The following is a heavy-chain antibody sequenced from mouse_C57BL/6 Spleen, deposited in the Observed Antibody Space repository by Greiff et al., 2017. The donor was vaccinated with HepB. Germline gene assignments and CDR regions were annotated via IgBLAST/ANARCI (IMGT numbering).Heavy chain of an antibody. J-gene: IGHJ1*03. Sequence: EVQLQQSGPVLVKPGASVKMSCKASGYTFTDYYMNWVKQSHGKSLEWIGVINPYNGGTSYNQKFKGKATLTVDKSSSTAYMEFNSRTYEDSAVYYCARDIYYDYEGYFDVWGTGTTVTVSS. D-gene: IGHD2-4*01. CDR2: INPYNGGT. CDR1: GYTFTDYY. V-gene: IGHV1-19*01. CDR3: ARDIYYDYEGYFDV.